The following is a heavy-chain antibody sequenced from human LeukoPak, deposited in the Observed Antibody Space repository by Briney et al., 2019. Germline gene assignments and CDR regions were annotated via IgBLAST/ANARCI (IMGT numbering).Heavy chain of an antibody. Sequence: GGSLRLSCAASGFTFSSYWMHWVRQAPGKGLVWVSRINSDGSSTSYADSVKGRFTISRDNAKNTLYLQMNSLRAEDTAVYYCAKLGSWYTFNYWGQGTLVTVSS. D-gene: IGHD6-13*01. CDR2: INSDGSST. J-gene: IGHJ4*02. CDR1: GFTFSSYW. CDR3: AKLGSWYTFNY. V-gene: IGHV3-74*01.